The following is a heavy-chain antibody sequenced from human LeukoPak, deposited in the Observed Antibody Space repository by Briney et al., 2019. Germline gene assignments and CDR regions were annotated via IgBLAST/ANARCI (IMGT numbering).Heavy chain of an antibody. CDR3: ARHRVISVALGYFDY. CDR1: GGSISSSGYY. D-gene: IGHD6-19*01. Sequence: KPSETLSLTCTVSGGSISSSGYYWGWIRQPPGKGLEWIGSIYYSGSTYYNPSLKSRVTISVDTSKNQFSLKLSSVTAADTAVYYCARHRVISVALGYFDYWGQGTLVTVSS. J-gene: IGHJ4*02. CDR2: IYYSGST. V-gene: IGHV4-39*01.